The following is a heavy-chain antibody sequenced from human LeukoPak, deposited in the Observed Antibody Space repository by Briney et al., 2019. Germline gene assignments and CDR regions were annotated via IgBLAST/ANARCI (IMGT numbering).Heavy chain of an antibody. CDR2: ISSSGSTI. CDR3: ARKPYYYDSSGYVPFDY. CDR1: GFTFSDYY. Sequence: PGGSLRLSCAASGFTFSDYYMSWIRQAPGKGLEWVSYISSSGSTIYYADSVKGRFTISRDNAKNSLYLQMNSLRAEDTAVYYCARKPYYYDSSGYVPFDYWGQGTLVTVSS. D-gene: IGHD3-22*01. J-gene: IGHJ4*02. V-gene: IGHV3-11*04.